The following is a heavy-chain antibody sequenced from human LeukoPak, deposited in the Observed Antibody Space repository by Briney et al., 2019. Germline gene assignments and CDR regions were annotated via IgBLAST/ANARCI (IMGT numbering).Heavy chain of an antibody. D-gene: IGHD1-26*01. CDR1: GYTFTSYG. Sequence: ASVTVSCKASGYTFTSYGISWVRQAPGQGLEWMGWISAYNGNTNYAQKLQGRVTMTTDTSTSTAYMELRSLRSDDTAVYYCARSYSGSYQPPFDYWGQGTLVSVSS. CDR2: ISAYNGNT. V-gene: IGHV1-18*01. CDR3: ARSYSGSYQPPFDY. J-gene: IGHJ4*02.